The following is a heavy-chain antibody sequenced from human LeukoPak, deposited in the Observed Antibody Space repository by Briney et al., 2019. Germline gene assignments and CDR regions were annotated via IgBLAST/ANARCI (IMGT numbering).Heavy chain of an antibody. CDR1: GFTFSSYA. D-gene: IGHD3-3*02. CDR3: ASLARDY. J-gene: IGHJ4*02. V-gene: IGHV3-53*01. CDR2: IHNDGST. Sequence: GGSLRLSCAASGFTFSSYAMRWVRQAPGKGLEWVSVIHNDGSTYYADSVKGRFTISRDNSKNMLFLRMNSLRVEDTAVYFCASLARDYWGQGTLVSVSS.